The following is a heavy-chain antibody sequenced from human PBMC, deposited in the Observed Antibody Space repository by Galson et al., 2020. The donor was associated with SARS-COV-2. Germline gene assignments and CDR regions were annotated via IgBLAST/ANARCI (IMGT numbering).Heavy chain of an antibody. D-gene: IGHD3-22*01. V-gene: IGHV3-7*01. CDR3: ARDLPTYYYDSSGYYVEYYFDY. CDR2: IKQDGSEK. CDR1: GFTFSSYW. Sequence: GESLKTSCAASGFTFSSYWMSWVRQAPGKGLEWVANIKQDGSEKYYVDSVKGRFTISRDNAKNSLYLQMNSLRAEDTAVYYCARDLPTYYYDSSGYYVEYYFDYWGQGTLVTVSS. J-gene: IGHJ4*02.